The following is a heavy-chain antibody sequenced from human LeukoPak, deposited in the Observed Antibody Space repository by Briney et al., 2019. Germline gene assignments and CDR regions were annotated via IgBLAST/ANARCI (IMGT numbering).Heavy chain of an antibody. Sequence: GGSLRLSCAASGFTFSAYEMNWVRQAPGKGLEWVSHISSSGSTTYYADSVKGRFTISRDNAKKSLYLQMNSLRAEDTAVYYCAREYAVTTYYYDYWGQGTLVTVSS. CDR1: GFTFSAYE. D-gene: IGHD4-17*01. CDR3: AREYAVTTYYYDY. CDR2: ISSSGSTT. V-gene: IGHV3-48*03. J-gene: IGHJ4*02.